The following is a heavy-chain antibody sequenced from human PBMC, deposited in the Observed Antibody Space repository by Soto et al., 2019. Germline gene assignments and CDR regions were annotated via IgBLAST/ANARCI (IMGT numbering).Heavy chain of an antibody. Sequence: GASVKVSCKASGGTFSSYTISWVLQAPGQGLEWMGRIIPILGIANYAQKFQGRVTITADKSTSTAYMELSSLRSEDTAVYYCARDSRRSGYYDFWSGSSWGQGTLVTVSS. D-gene: IGHD3-3*01. V-gene: IGHV1-69*04. CDR2: IIPILGIA. CDR3: ARDSRRSGYYDFWSGSS. CDR1: GGTFSSYT. J-gene: IGHJ5*02.